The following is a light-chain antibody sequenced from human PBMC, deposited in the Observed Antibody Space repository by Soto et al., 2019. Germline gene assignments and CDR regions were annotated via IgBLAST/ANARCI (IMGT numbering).Light chain of an antibody. J-gene: IGLJ2*01. V-gene: IGLV1-44*01. Sequence: QSVLTQPPSASGTPGQRVTISCSGSSSNIGSNTVSWYQQLPGTAPKLLMYSNDHRPSGVPDRFSGSKSGASASLAISGLQSDDEADYYCATWHDSLNGPEVFGGGTKLTVL. CDR2: SND. CDR3: ATWHDSLNGPEV. CDR1: SSNIGSNT.